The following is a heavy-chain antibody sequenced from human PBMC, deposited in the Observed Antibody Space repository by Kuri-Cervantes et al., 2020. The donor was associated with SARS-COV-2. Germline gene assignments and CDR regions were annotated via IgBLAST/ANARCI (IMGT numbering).Heavy chain of an antibody. Sequence: ESLKISCTVSGGSISSYYWSWIRQPPGKGLEWIGYIYYSGSTNYNPSLKSRVTISVDTSKNQFSLKLSSVTAADTAVYYCAGARLSNYYYYYGMDVWGQGTTVTVSS. CDR3: AGARLSNYYYYYGMDV. V-gene: IGHV4-59*01. CDR1: GGSISSYY. J-gene: IGHJ6*02. CDR2: IYYSGST.